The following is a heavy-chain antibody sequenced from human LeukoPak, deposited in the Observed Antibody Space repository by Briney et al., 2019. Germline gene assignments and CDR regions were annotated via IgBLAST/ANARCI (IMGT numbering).Heavy chain of an antibody. D-gene: IGHD3-10*01. CDR1: GFTFSRFS. Sequence: PGGSLRLSCAASGFTFSRFSMNWVRQAPGKGLEWVSSISSSGTYIYYADSVEGRFTITRDNGKNSLYLQMNSLRAEDTAVYYCARVIGVVRADYYFDYWGQGTLVAVSS. V-gene: IGHV3-21*04. CDR3: ARVIGVVRADYYFDY. J-gene: IGHJ4*02. CDR2: ISSSGTYI.